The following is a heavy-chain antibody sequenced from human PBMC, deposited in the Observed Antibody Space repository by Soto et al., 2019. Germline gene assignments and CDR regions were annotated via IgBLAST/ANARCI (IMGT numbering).Heavy chain of an antibody. V-gene: IGHV3-48*03. CDR1: GFTFSSYE. D-gene: IGHD4-17*01. CDR3: ARPTTVTTLDY. Sequence: EVQLVESGGGLVQPGGSLRLSCAASGFTFSSYEMNWVRQAPGKGPAWVSYISSSGSTIYYADSVKGRFTISRDNAKNSLYLQMNSLRAEDTAVYYCARPTTVTTLDYWGQGTLVTVSS. J-gene: IGHJ4*02. CDR2: ISSSGSTI.